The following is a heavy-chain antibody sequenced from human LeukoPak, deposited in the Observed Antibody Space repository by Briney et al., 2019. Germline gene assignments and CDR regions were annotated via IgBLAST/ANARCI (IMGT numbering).Heavy chain of an antibody. CDR1: GFTFSSYA. D-gene: IGHD6-19*01. V-gene: IGHV3-23*01. Sequence: GGSLRLSCAASGFTFSSYAMSWVRQAPGKGLEWVSAIGSTGAGTFYADSVKGRFTISRDNSKNTLYLQMSGLRAGDTAVYYCAKDLGSSGWHFDYWGQGTLVTVSS. J-gene: IGHJ4*02. CDR2: IGSTGAGT. CDR3: AKDLGSSGWHFDY.